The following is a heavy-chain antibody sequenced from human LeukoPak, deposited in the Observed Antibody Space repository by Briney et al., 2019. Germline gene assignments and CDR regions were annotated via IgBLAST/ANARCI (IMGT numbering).Heavy chain of an antibody. CDR2: LYPDESNA. V-gene: IGHV5-51*01. D-gene: IGHD4-17*01. CDR1: GFRFTGYC. J-gene: IGHJ3*01. Sequence: GESLKISCKASGFRFTGYCIGWVRQVPGKGLEWMGILYPDESNAIYSPSFQGQVTMSVDKSIDTAYLRWSSLKASDTAMYYCAGGHDYGDYVNAFHLWGQGTMVSVSS. CDR3: AGGHDYGDYVNAFHL.